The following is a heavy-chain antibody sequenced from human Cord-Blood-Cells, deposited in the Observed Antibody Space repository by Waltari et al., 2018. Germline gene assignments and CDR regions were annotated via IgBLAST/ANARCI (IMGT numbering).Heavy chain of an antibody. V-gene: IGHV3-48*02. D-gene: IGHD6-19*01. CDR2: ISSSSSTI. CDR3: ARVTAVADWFDP. Sequence: EVQLVESGGGLVQPGGSLRLYCAASGFTSSSYSIHWVRQAPGKGLEWVSYISSSSSTIYYADSVKGRFTISRDNAKNSLYLQMNSLRDEDTAVYYCARVTAVADWFDPWGQGTLVTVSS. CDR1: GFTSSSYS. J-gene: IGHJ5*02.